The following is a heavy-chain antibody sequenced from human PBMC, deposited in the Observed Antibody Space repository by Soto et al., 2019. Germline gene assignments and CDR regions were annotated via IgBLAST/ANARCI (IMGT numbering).Heavy chain of an antibody. Sequence: GGSLRLSCAASGFTFSSHAMSWVRQAPGKGLEWVSAISGSGGSTYYADSVKGRFTISRDNSKNTLYLQMNSLRAEDTAVYYCAKASGWFGEFDYWGQGTLVTVSS. J-gene: IGHJ4*02. D-gene: IGHD3-10*01. CDR2: ISGSGGST. V-gene: IGHV3-23*01. CDR3: AKASGWFGEFDY. CDR1: GFTFSSHA.